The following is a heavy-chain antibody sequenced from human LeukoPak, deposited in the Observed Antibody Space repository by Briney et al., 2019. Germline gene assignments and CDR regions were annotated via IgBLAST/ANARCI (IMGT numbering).Heavy chain of an antibody. CDR2: IYYSGST. Sequence: PSETLSLTCTVSGGSISSGGYYWSWIRQHPGKGLEWIGYIYYSGSTYYNPSLKSRVTISVDTSKNQFSLKLSSVTAADTAVYYCASLYSGYGLFDCWGQGTLVTVSS. V-gene: IGHV4-31*03. D-gene: IGHD5-12*01. J-gene: IGHJ4*02. CDR3: ASLYSGYGLFDC. CDR1: GGSISSGGYY.